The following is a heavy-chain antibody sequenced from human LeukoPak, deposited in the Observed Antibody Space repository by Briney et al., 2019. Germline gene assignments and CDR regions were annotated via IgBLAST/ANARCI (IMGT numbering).Heavy chain of an antibody. CDR2: IKSKTDGGTT. J-gene: IGHJ5*02. Sequence: GGSLRLSCAASGLTFSNAWMSWVRQAPGKGLEWVGRIKSKTDGGTTDYAAPVKGRFTISRDDSKNTLYLQMNSLKTEDTAVYYCTTATMTLPGNWFDPWGQGTLVTVSS. V-gene: IGHV3-15*01. CDR1: GLTFSNAW. D-gene: IGHD3-3*01. CDR3: TTATMTLPGNWFDP.